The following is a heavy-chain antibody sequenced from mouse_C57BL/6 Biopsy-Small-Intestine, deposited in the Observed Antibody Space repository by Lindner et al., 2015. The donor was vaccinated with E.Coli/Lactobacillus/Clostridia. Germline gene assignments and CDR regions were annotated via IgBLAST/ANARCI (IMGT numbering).Heavy chain of an antibody. D-gene: IGHD2-1*01. J-gene: IGHJ2*01. CDR2: IYPRSGNT. Sequence: VQLQESGAELARPGASVKLSCKASGYTFTSYGISWVKQRTGQGLEWIGEIYPRSGNTYYNEKFKGKATLTADKSSSTAYMELRSLTSEDSAVYFCARHERDGNYFDYWGQGTTLTVSS. CDR1: GYTFTSYG. CDR3: ARHERDGNYFDY. V-gene: IGHV1-81*01.